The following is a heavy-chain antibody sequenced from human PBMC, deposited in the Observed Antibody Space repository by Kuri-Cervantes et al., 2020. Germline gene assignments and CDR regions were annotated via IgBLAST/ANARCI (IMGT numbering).Heavy chain of an antibody. CDR1: GGSISSYY. V-gene: IGHV4-59*01. Sequence: GSLRLSCTASGGSISSYYWSWIRQPPGKGLEWIGYIYYSGSTNYNPSLKSRVTISVDTSKNQFSLKLSSVTAADTAVYYCARDLYYFDYWGQGTLVTVSS. CDR2: IYYSGST. D-gene: IGHD2-8*01. CDR3: ARDLYYFDY. J-gene: IGHJ4*02.